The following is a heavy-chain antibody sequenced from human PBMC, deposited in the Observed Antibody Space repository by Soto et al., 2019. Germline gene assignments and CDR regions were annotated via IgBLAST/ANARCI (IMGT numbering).Heavy chain of an antibody. CDR2: ASTSSTTK. CDR3: AGSYSSGNWYFDC. D-gene: IGHD3-10*01. Sequence: PGGSLRLSCAASGFSFSAYSMNWVRQAPGKGLEWIAYASTSSTTKYYADSVRGRFSISRGNANDLLYLDMDKLRDEDTGIYYCAGSYSSGNWYFDCWGLGTPVTVSS. V-gene: IGHV3-48*02. CDR1: GFSFSAYS. J-gene: IGHJ4*02.